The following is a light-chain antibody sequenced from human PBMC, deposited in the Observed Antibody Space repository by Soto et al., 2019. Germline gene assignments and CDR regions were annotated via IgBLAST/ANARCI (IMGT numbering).Light chain of an antibody. CDR1: SSDVGSYNL. CDR2: EGS. V-gene: IGLV2-23*01. CDR3: CSYAGSVV. J-gene: IGLJ2*01. Sequence: QSVLTQPASVSGSPGQSITISCTGTSSDVGSYNLVSWYQQHPGKAPKLMIYEGSKRPSGVSNRFSGSKSGNTASLTISGLQAEHEADYYCCSYAGSVVFGGGTKLTVL.